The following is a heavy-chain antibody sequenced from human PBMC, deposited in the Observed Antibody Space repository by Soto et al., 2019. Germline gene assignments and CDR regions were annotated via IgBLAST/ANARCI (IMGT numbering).Heavy chain of an antibody. Sequence: QLQLQESGPGLVKPSETLSLTCTVSGGSISSGSYYWGWIRQPPGKGLEWIGSIYYSGSTYYSPSLKSRVTMSVDTSKNQFSLKVTSVTASDTAVYYCAVYCRSTICLRRAFDIWGQGTMVTVSS. D-gene: IGHD2-2*01. CDR2: IYYSGST. V-gene: IGHV4-39*01. CDR1: GGSISSGSYY. CDR3: AVYCRSTICLRRAFDI. J-gene: IGHJ3*02.